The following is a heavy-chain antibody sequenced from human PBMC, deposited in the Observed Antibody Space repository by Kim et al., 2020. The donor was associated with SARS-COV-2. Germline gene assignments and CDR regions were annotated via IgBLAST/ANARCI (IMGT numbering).Heavy chain of an antibody. CDR1: ADSIRNYF. CDR2: IDNSGKT. V-gene: IGHV4-4*08. D-gene: IGHD3-9*01. CDR3: ARTPRLSHSSTGYFNGYF. Sequence: SETLSLICSVSADSIRNYFWSWIRQSPGKGLEWIGCIDNSGKTDYNPSLKSRLAMSIDTSKKQFSLKLSSVTAADTAIFFCARTPRLSHSSTGYFNGYF. J-gene: IGHJ4*01.